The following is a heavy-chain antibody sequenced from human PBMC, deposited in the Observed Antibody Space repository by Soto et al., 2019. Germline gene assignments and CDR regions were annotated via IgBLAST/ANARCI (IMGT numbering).Heavy chain of an antibody. CDR2: ISSTTNYI. J-gene: IGHJ4*02. CDR1: GFTFSSYS. CDR3: ARESEDLTSNFDY. V-gene: IGHV3-21*06. Sequence: GGSLRLSCAASGFTFSSYSMNWVRQAQGKGLEWVSSISSTTNYIYYGDSMKGRFTISRDNAKNSLYLEMNSLRAEDTAVYYCARESEDLTSNFDYWGQGTLVTVSS.